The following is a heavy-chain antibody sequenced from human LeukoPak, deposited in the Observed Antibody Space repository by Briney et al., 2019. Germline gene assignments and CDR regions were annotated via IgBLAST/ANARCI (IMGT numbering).Heavy chain of an antibody. V-gene: IGHV4-59*08. J-gene: IGHJ4*02. CDR2: IYYSGST. CDR3: ARRVAVRPRYYFDY. D-gene: IGHD6-6*01. Sequence: SETLSLTCTVSGGSISSYYWTWIRQPPGKGLEWIGYIYYSGSTNYNPSLKSRVTISVDTSKNQFSLKLSSVTAADTAVYYCARRVAVRPRYYFDYWGQGTLVTVSS. CDR1: GGSISSYY.